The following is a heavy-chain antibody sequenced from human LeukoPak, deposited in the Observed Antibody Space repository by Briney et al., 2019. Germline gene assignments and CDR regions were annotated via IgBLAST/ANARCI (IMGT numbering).Heavy chain of an antibody. Sequence: GGSLRLSCAASGFTFSSYGMHWVRQAPGKGLEWVAVIWYDGSNKYYADSVKGRFTISRDNSKNTLYLQMNSLRAEDTAVYYCARPWGRGVTPVEGAFDIWGQGTMVTVSS. CDR2: IWYDGSNK. J-gene: IGHJ3*02. V-gene: IGHV3-33*08. CDR3: ARPWGRGVTPVEGAFDI. D-gene: IGHD3-10*01. CDR1: GFTFSSYG.